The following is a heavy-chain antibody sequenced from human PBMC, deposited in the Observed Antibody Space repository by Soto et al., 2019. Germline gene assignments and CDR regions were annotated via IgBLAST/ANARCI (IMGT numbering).Heavy chain of an antibody. D-gene: IGHD2-15*01. CDR3: ARHDRGGTRKYYFDF. J-gene: IGHJ4*02. Sequence: QHQLQESGPGLVKPSETLSLICTVSGGSISSSGFSWAWIRQPPGKGLEWIGDISYGGSTYYSPSLKSRGTISVDTSKSQFSLSLSSVTAADTAVYYCARHDRGGTRKYYFDFWGQGILVTVSS. CDR1: GGSISSSGFS. CDR2: ISYGGST. V-gene: IGHV4-39*01.